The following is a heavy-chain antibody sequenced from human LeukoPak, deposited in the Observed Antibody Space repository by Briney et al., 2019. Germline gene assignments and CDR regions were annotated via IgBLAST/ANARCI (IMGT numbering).Heavy chain of an antibody. CDR3: ARDADYGSGSYYDY. CDR2: IWYDGSNK. D-gene: IGHD3-10*01. V-gene: IGHV3-33*01. Sequence: SGGSLRLSCAASGFTFSSYGMHWVRQAPGKGLEWVAVIWYDGSNKYYADSVKGRFTISRDNSKNTLYLQMNSLRAEDTAVYYCARDADYGSGSYYDYWGQGTLVTVSS. J-gene: IGHJ4*02. CDR1: GFTFSSYG.